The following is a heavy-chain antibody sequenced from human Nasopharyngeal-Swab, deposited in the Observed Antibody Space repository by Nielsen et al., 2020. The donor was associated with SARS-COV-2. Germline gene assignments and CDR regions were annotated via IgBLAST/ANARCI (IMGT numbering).Heavy chain of an antibody. CDR2: INKDGTEK. Sequence: ESLKISCAASGFTFNSRWMTWVRQPPGKGLEWVANINKDGTEKNDVDSVKGRFTISRDNVKNSLCLQMDSLRVEDTAVYYCASRPGPGTAFDLWGQGTLVTVSS. CDR3: ASRPGPGTAFDL. J-gene: IGHJ5*02. V-gene: IGHV3-7*03. D-gene: IGHD1-1*01. CDR1: GFTFNSRW.